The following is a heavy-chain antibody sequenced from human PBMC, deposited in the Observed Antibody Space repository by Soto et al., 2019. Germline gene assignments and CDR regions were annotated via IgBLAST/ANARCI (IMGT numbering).Heavy chain of an antibody. D-gene: IGHD4-17*01. CDR2: ISAYNGNT. J-gene: IGHJ6*02. Sequence: VASVKVSCKASGYTFTSYGISWVRQAPGQGLEWMGWISAYNGNTNYAQKLQGRVTMTTDTSTSTAYMELRSLRSDDTAVYYCARDMTTVTTWYYYYGMDVWGQGTTVTVSS. V-gene: IGHV1-18*01. CDR3: ARDMTTVTTWYYYYGMDV. CDR1: GYTFTSYG.